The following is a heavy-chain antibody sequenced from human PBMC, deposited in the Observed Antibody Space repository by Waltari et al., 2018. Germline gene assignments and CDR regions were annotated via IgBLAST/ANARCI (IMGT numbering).Heavy chain of an antibody. CDR2: INHSGST. J-gene: IGHJ6*02. CDR1: GGSFSGYY. D-gene: IGHD6-13*01. V-gene: IGHV4-34*01. CDR3: ARGSRIYYYYGMDV. Sequence: QVQLQQWGAGLLKPSETLSLTCAVYGGSFSGYYWSWIRQPPGKGLEWIGEINHSGSTNYNPSLKSRVTISVDTSKNQCSLKLSSVTAADTAVYYCARGSRIYYYYGMDVWGQGTTVTVSS.